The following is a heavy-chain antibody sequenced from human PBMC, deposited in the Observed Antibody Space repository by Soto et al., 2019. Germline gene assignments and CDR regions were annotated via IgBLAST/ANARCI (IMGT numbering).Heavy chain of an antibody. Sequence: ASVKVSCKASGYTFTSYAMHWVRQAPGQRLEWMGWINAGNGNTKYSQKFQGRVTITRDTSASTAYMELSSLRSEDTAVYYCARDKGPNWNCVYSYYGMYVWGQATTVTVSS. V-gene: IGHV1-3*01. J-gene: IGHJ6*02. D-gene: IGHD1-7*01. CDR3: ARDKGPNWNCVYSYYGMYV. CDR1: GYTFTSYA. CDR2: INAGNGNT.